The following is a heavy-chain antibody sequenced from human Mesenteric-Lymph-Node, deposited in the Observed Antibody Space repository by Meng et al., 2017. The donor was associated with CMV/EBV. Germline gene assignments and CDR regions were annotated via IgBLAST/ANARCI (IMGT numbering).Heavy chain of an antibody. CDR1: GGSTSSGDYY. V-gene: IGHV4-30-4*08. Sequence: SETLSLTCTVSGGSTSSGDYYWSWIRQPPGKGLEWIGYIYYSGSTFYNPSLKSRVTISVDTSKNQFSLKLSSVTAADTAVYYCARLSYDYVWGSYTFDYWGQGTLVTVSS. CDR3: ARLSYDYVWGSYTFDY. CDR2: IYYSGST. D-gene: IGHD3-16*01. J-gene: IGHJ4*02.